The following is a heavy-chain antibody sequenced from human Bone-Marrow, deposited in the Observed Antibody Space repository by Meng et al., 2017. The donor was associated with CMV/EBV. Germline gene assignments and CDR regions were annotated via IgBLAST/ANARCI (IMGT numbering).Heavy chain of an antibody. CDR3: VRGEAVFDY. J-gene: IGHJ4*02. D-gene: IGHD6-19*01. CDR2: INHDESEK. Sequence: GESLKISCAASGFTFSDYEMNWVRQAPGKGLEWVANINHDESEKHYVDSVKGRFTISRHDAKNSMFLQMDSLRAEDTAVYYCVRGEAVFDYWGQGTLVTFYS. V-gene: IGHV3-7*01. CDR1: GFTFSDYE.